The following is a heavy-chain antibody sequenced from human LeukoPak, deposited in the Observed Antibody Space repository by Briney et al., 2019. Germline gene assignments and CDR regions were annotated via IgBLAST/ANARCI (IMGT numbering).Heavy chain of an antibody. CDR3: ASRHYDSSGYYQYYYYYYGMDV. D-gene: IGHD3-22*01. Sequence: GGSLRLSCAASGFTVSSNYMSWVRKAQGKGLEWVSVIYSGGSTYYADSGKGRFTISRDNSKNTLYLQMNSLRAEDTAVYYCASRHYDSSGYYQYYYYYYGMDVWGQGTTVTVSS. CDR2: IYSGGST. J-gene: IGHJ6*02. V-gene: IGHV3-53*01. CDR1: GFTVSSNY.